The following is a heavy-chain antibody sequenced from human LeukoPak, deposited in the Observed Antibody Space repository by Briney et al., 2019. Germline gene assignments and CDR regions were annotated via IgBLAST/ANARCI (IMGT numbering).Heavy chain of an antibody. CDR3: AKDLATKYSLDY. CDR2: ISYDGSDK. D-gene: IGHD5-12*01. V-gene: IGHV3-30*18. J-gene: IGHJ4*02. CDR1: GFTFSSYG. Sequence: GGSLRLSCAASGFTFSSYGIHWVRQAPGKGLEWVALISYDGSDKFFADSVRGRFTTSRDNSKNTLYLQMNSLRVEDTAVYYCAKDLATKYSLDYWGQGILVTVSS.